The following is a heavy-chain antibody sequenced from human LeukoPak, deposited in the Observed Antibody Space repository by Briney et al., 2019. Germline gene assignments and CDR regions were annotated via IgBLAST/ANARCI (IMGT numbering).Heavy chain of an antibody. CDR2: INPSGGST. J-gene: IGHJ4*02. Sequence: GASVKVSCKASGYTFTSYYMHWVRQAPGQGLEWLGIINPSGGSTTYAQKFQGRVTMTRDTSTSTVYMELSSLRSEDTAVYYCAIYGSGSYSFDYWGQGTLVTVSS. D-gene: IGHD3-10*01. CDR1: GYTFTSYY. V-gene: IGHV1-46*01. CDR3: AIYGSGSYSFDY.